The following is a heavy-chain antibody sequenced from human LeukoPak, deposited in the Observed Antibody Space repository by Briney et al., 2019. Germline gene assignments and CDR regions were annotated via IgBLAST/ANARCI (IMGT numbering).Heavy chain of an antibody. CDR2: ISPYNGNT. Sequence: ASVKVSCKASGYTFTTFGISWVRQAPGRGLEWMGWISPYNGNTNYAEKVQGRVTMTTDTYTRTVFMELGSLTSDDTAVYYCARELSYYGSGNYYQGRGYYFDYWGQGTLLTVSS. V-gene: IGHV1-18*01. CDR3: ARELSYYGSGNYYQGRGYYFDY. CDR1: GYTFTTFG. D-gene: IGHD3-10*01. J-gene: IGHJ4*02.